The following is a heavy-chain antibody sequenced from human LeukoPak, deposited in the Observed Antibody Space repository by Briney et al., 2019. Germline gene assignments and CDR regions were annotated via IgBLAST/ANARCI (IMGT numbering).Heavy chain of an antibody. CDR2: IQPSGIT. J-gene: IGHJ4*02. D-gene: IGHD5-18*01. CDR3: ARAQRGYSFVFDL. CDR1: GVSISSYY. Sequence: SETLSLTCTVSGVSISSYYWNWIRQPPGKGLEWIGYIQPSGITDYNPSHKSRATISLDTSRNQFSLRLSSVTAADTAVYYCARAQRGYSFVFDLWGLGTLATVSS. V-gene: IGHV4-4*08.